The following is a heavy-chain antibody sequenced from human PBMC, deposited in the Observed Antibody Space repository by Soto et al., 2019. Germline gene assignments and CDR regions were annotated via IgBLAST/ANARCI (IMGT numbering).Heavy chain of an antibody. CDR1: GFTFSNYW. CDR2: INSDGSST. V-gene: IGHV3-74*01. D-gene: IGHD6-19*01. Sequence: EVQLVESGGGLVQPGGSLTLSCAASGFTFSNYWMHWVRQAPGKGLVWVSRINSDGSSTTYADSVKGRFTISRDNAKNTLYLEMNRLRAEYTAGYYCARRGAGFDIWGQGTMVTVSS. CDR3: ARRGAGFDI. J-gene: IGHJ3*02.